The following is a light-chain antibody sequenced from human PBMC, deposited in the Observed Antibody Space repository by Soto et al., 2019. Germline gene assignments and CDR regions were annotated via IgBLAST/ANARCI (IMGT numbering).Light chain of an antibody. CDR1: QRVSSN. J-gene: IGKJ5*01. V-gene: IGKV3-15*01. Sequence: EIVMTQSPATLSVSPGERAILSCRASQRVSSNLAWYQQKPGQVPRLLIYGASTRAPGIPARFSGSGSGTEFSLTISSLQSEDLAVYYCQQYNNWPITFGQGTRLEIK. CDR2: GAS. CDR3: QQYNNWPIT.